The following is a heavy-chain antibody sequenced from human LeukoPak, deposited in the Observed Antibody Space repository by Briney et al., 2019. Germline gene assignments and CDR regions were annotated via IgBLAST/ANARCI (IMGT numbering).Heavy chain of an antibody. V-gene: IGHV3-21*01. CDR3: VREQGPFDAFDI. J-gene: IGHJ3*02. Sequence: GGSLRLSCAASGFTFSSYSMNWVRQAPGKGLEWVSSISSSSSYIYYADSVKGRFTISRDNAKNSLYLQMNSLRAEDTAVYYCVREQGPFDAFDIWGQGTMVTIS. CDR1: GFTFSSYS. CDR2: ISSSSSYI.